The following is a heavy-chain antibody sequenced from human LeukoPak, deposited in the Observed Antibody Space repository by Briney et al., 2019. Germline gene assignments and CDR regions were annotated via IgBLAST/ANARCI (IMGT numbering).Heavy chain of an antibody. CDR1: GFTFATSW. CDR2: IKGDGTST. J-gene: IGHJ4*02. CDR3: VRDRGWYHFDL. Sequence: GGSLRLSCVASGFTFATSWMTWVRQTPGKGLEWVAHIKGDGTSTKYVDSVKGRFTISRDNTKNSLFLQLNSLRAEDTAIYYCVRDRGWYHFDLWGQGSLVTVSS. V-gene: IGHV3-7*01. D-gene: IGHD3-10*01.